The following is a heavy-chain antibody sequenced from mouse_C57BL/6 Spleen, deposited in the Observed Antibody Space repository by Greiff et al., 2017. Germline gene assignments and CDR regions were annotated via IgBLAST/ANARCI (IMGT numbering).Heavy chain of an antibody. J-gene: IGHJ4*01. Sequence: VQLQQSGPVLVKPGASVKMSCKASGYTFTDYYMNWVKQSHGKSLEWIGVINPYNGGTSYNQKFKGKATLTVDKSSSTAYMELNSLTSEDSAVYYCARGGSNYAYYYAMDYWGQGTSVTVSS. CDR3: ARGGSNYAYYYAMDY. V-gene: IGHV1-19*01. D-gene: IGHD2-5*01. CDR1: GYTFTDYY. CDR2: INPYNGGT.